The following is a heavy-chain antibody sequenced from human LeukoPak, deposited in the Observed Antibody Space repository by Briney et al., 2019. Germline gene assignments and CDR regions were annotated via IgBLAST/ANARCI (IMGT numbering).Heavy chain of an antibody. D-gene: IGHD3-10*01. CDR3: AREHGTTYYYGSGSFDC. J-gene: IGHJ4*02. V-gene: IGHV3-48*03. Sequence: SGGSLRLSCAASGFTFSSYEMNWVRQAPGKGLEWVSYISSSGSTIYYADSVKGRFTISRDNAKNSLYLQMNSLRAEDTAVYYCAREHGTTYYYGSGSFDCWGQGTLVTVSS. CDR1: GFTFSSYE. CDR2: ISSSGSTI.